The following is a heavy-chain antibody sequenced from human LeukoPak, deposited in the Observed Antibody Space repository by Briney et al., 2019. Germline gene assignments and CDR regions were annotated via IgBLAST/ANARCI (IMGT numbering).Heavy chain of an antibody. V-gene: IGHV3-21*01. Sequence: GGSLRLSCAASGFTFSSYSMNWVRQAPGKGLEWVSSISSSSSYIYYADSVKGRFTISRENAKNSLYLQMNSLRAEDTAVYYCARSKMATITADYWGQGTLVTVSS. J-gene: IGHJ4*02. CDR3: ARSKMATITADY. CDR1: GFTFSSYS. D-gene: IGHD5-24*01. CDR2: ISSSSSYI.